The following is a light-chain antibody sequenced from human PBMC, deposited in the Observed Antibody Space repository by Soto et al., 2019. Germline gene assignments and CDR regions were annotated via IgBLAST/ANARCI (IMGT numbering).Light chain of an antibody. CDR2: EVS. CDR1: SSDIGAYNY. CDR3: SSYTSSTTYV. V-gene: IGLV2-14*01. J-gene: IGLJ1*01. Sequence: QSVLTQPASVSGSPGQSITISCTGTSSDIGAYNYVSWYQQHPGKAPKVMIYEVSNRPSGVSNRFSGSKSGNTASLTISGLQGEDEADYYCSSYTSSTTYVFGTGTKLTVL.